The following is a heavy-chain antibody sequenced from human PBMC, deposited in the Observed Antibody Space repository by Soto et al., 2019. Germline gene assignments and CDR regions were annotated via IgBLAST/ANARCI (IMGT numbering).Heavy chain of an antibody. CDR1: GVSVSAGGYY. Sequence: SETLSLTCSVSGVSVSAGGYYWTWIHQLPGKGLEWLGYIFYTGTTYYNPSFKSRIAISVDASKHQFSLNLASVTVADTAVYYCARQIASAGTRGLDYWGQGALVTVSS. J-gene: IGHJ4*02. D-gene: IGHD6-13*01. V-gene: IGHV4-31*02. CDR3: ARQIASAGTRGLDY. CDR2: IFYTGTT.